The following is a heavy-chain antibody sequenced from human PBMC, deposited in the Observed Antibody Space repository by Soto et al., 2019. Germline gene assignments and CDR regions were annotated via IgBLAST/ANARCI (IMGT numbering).Heavy chain of an antibody. CDR1: GFTFSDYY. CDR3: ARRYPYGGYGMDV. Sequence: QVQLVESGGGLVKPGGSLRLSCAASGFTFSDYYMNWMRQAPGKGLEWVSYISSSGSTIYYADSVKGRYTISRDNAQNSLYLPMNSLRAEDTAVDYCARRYPYGGYGMDVWGQGTTVTVSS. D-gene: IGHD4-17*01. V-gene: IGHV3-11*01. J-gene: IGHJ6*02. CDR2: ISSSGSTI.